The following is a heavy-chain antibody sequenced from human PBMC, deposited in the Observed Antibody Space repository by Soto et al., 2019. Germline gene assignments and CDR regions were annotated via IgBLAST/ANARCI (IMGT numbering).Heavy chain of an antibody. Sequence: QVQLQESGPGLVKPSQTLSLTCTVSGGSISSGGYYWSWIRQHPGKGLEWIGYIYYSGSTYYNPALKSRVTISVDTSTNQFSLKLSSVTAADTAVYYCARWDYYGSGSDYGSGNAFDIWGQGTMVTVSS. V-gene: IGHV4-31*03. CDR2: IYYSGST. D-gene: IGHD3-10*01. J-gene: IGHJ3*02. CDR3: ARWDYYGSGSDYGSGNAFDI. CDR1: GGSISSGGYY.